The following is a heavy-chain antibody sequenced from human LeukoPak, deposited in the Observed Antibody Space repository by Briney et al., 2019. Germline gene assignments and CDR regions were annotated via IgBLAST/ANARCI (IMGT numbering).Heavy chain of an antibody. CDR2: INHSGYT. CDR1: GVPLSNYY. V-gene: IGHV4-34*01. CDR3: TRAVAGHPD. Sequence: SETLSLTCAVSGVPLSNYYWSWVRQSPRQGLEWIGEINHSGYTNYNPSLKSRVTMSIDTSKNQFSLILTSVTVADAGVYYCTRAVAGHPDWGQGTLVTVSS. J-gene: IGHJ4*02. D-gene: IGHD6-19*01.